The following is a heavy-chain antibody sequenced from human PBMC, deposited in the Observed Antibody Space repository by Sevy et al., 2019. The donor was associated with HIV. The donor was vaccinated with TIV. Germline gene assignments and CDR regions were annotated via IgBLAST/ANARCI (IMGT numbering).Heavy chain of an antibody. J-gene: IGHJ6*02. CDR3: ARGKNCSGGSCYDGMDV. CDR1: GGTFSSYA. CDR2: IIPIFGTA. D-gene: IGHD2-15*01. V-gene: IGHV1-69*13. Sequence: ASVKVSCKASGGTFSSYAISWVRQAPGQGLEWMGGIIPIFGTANYAQTFQGRVTITADESTSTAYMELSSLRSEDTAVYYCARGKNCSGGSCYDGMDVWGQGTTVTVSS.